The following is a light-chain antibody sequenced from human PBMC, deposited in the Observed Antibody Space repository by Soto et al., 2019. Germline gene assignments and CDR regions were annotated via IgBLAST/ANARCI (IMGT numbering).Light chain of an antibody. CDR3: HQRSNWPTT. J-gene: IGKJ3*01. CDR2: DAS. Sequence: EIVLTQSPATLSLSPGERATLSCRASQSVSSYLAWYQQKPGQAPRLLIYDASNRATGIPARFSGSGSGTDFTLTISSLEPEDFAVYYCHQRSNWPTTFGPGTKVDIK. CDR1: QSVSSY. V-gene: IGKV3-11*01.